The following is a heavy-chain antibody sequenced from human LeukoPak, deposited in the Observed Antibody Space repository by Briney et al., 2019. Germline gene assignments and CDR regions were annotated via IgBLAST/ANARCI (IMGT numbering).Heavy chain of an antibody. Sequence: ASVKVSCKASGYTFTGYYMHWVRQAPGQGLEWMGRINPNSGGTNYAQKFQGRVTMTRDTSISTAYMELSRLRSDDTAVYYCARAGRGLTMIVVVGVWGQGTLVTVSS. CDR2: INPNSGGT. J-gene: IGHJ4*02. CDR1: GYTFTGYY. V-gene: IGHV1-2*06. D-gene: IGHD3-22*01. CDR3: ARAGRGLTMIVVVGV.